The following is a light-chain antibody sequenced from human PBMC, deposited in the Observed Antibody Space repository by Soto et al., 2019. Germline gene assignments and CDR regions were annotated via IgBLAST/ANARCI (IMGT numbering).Light chain of an antibody. CDR1: SSDVGSYNL. Sequence: ALTQPASVSGSPGQSITISCTGTSSDVGSYNLVSWYQQHPGKAPKLMIYEVIKRPSGVSNRFSGSKSGNTASLTISGLQAEDEADYYCCSYAGSSTFYVFGTGTKVTVL. V-gene: IGLV2-23*02. CDR2: EVI. CDR3: CSYAGSSTFYV. J-gene: IGLJ1*01.